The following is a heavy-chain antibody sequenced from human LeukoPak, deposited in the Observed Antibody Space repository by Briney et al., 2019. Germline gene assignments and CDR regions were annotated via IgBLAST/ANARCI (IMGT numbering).Heavy chain of an antibody. CDR2: ISYDGSNK. J-gene: IGHJ4*02. CDR3: ARDMATGTTGGDY. CDR1: GFTFSSYA. V-gene: IGHV3-30*04. D-gene: IGHD1-1*01. Sequence: PGRSLRLSCAASGFTFSSYAMHWVRQAPGKGLEWVAVISYDGSNKYYADSVKGRFTISRDNPKNTLYLQMNSLRAEDTAVYYCARDMATGTTGGDYWGQGTLVTVSS.